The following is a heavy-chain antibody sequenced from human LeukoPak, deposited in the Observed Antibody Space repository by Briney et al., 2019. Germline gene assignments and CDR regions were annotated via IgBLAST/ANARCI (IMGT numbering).Heavy chain of an antibody. CDR2: IIAYNGNT. CDR3: ARLKTRPPRGFDP. Sequence: ASVKVSCKAAGYTFTSYGISWVRQAPGQGLEWMGWIIAYNGNTNYAQKLQGRVTMTTDTSTSTAYMELRRLRSDDTAVYYCARLKTRPPRGFDPWGQGTLVTVSS. J-gene: IGHJ5*02. V-gene: IGHV1-18*01. D-gene: IGHD3-10*01. CDR1: GYTFTSYG.